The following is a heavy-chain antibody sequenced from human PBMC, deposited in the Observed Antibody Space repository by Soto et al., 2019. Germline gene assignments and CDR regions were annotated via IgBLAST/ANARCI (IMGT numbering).Heavy chain of an antibody. CDR2: IYYTGST. D-gene: IGHD4-4*01. V-gene: IGHV4-30-4*01. CDR3: ARDRTTENWFDR. Sequence: SETLSLSCTVSGGSISSGDYYGSWIRQPPGKGLEWIGYIYYTGSTYYNPSLKSRVTMSVDTSKNQFSLKLSSVTAADTAMYYCARDRTTENWFDRWGQGSLVTVSS. J-gene: IGHJ5*02. CDR1: GGSISSGDYY.